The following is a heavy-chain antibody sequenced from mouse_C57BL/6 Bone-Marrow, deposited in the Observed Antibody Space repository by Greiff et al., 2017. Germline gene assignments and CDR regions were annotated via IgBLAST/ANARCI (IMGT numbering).Heavy chain of an antibody. CDR1: GYAFTNYL. J-gene: IGHJ2*01. CDR2: INPGSGGT. Sequence: VQLQQPGAELVRPGTSVKVSCKASGYAFTNYLIEWVKQRPGQGLEWIGVINPGSGGTNYNEKFKGKATLTADKSSSTAYMQLISLTSEDSAVYFCARRLWYVDYWGQGTTLTVSS. D-gene: IGHD1-1*02. CDR3: ARRLWYVDY. V-gene: IGHV1-54*01.